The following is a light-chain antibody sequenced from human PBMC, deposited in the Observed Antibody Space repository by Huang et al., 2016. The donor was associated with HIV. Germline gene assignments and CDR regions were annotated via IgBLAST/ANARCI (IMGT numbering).Light chain of an antibody. CDR1: QSITTY. V-gene: IGKV1-39*01. J-gene: IGKJ2*01. CDR2: ATS. Sequence: DIQMTQSPPSLSASLGDRVTITCRASQSITTYLNWYRHKPGEAPALLIHATSTLQNGVPSRFSGGGSGTDFTLTITNLQPEDVASYYCQQSYNLPYTFGRGTKVDIK. CDR3: QQSYNLPYT.